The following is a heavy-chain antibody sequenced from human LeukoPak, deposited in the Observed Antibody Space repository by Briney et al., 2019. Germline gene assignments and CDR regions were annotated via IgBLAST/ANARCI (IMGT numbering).Heavy chain of an antibody. CDR2: ISSNGGST. CDR3: VSFVVVVAAIAFDI. CDR1: GXTFSSYA. Sequence: GGSLRLSCSASGXTFSSYAMHWVRQAPGKGLEYVSAISSNGGSTYYADSVKGRFTISRDNSKNTLYLQMSSLRAEDTAVYYCVSFVVVVAAIAFDIWGQGTMVTVSS. V-gene: IGHV3-64D*06. J-gene: IGHJ3*02. D-gene: IGHD2-15*01.